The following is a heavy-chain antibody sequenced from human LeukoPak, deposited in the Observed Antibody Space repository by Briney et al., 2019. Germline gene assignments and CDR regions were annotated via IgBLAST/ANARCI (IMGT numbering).Heavy chain of an antibody. CDR1: EYSFTSYW. D-gene: IGHD6-13*01. V-gene: IGHV5-51*01. CDR3: ARRGIAAGNWLDP. J-gene: IGHJ5*02. Sequence: GASQKISCECSEYSFTSYWICWVREMPGKVLELIRIIYPCDSYTRYSPSFQGQVTISANKSISTAYLQWRSRMTSATAALYCARRGIAAGNWLDPWGHGTLVTVPS. CDR2: IYPCDSYT.